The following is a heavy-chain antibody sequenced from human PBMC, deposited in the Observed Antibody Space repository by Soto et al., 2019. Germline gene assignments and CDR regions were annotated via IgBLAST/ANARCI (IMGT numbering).Heavy chain of an antibody. CDR1: GFTFSSYA. D-gene: IGHD2-2*01. CDR2: ISGSGGST. Sequence: EVQLLESGGGLVQPGGSLRLSCAASGFTFSSYAMSWVRQAPGKGLEWVSAISGSGGSTYYADSVKGRFTISRDNSKNTLYLQMNSLRAEDTAVYYCARGYCSSTSCPGSYYGMDVWGQGTTVTVSS. CDR3: ARGYCSSTSCPGSYYGMDV. J-gene: IGHJ6*02. V-gene: IGHV3-23*01.